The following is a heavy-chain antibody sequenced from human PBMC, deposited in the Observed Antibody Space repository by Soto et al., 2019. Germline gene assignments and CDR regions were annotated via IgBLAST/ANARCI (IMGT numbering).Heavy chain of an antibody. Sequence: SETLSLTCAVYGGSFSGYYWSWIRQPPGKGLEWIGYIYYSGSTNYNPSLKSRVTISVDTSKNQFSLKLSSVTAADTAVYYCASLDNYFDYWGQGTLVTVSS. CDR1: GGSFSGYY. J-gene: IGHJ4*02. CDR2: IYYSGST. V-gene: IGHV4-59*08. CDR3: ASLDNYFDY.